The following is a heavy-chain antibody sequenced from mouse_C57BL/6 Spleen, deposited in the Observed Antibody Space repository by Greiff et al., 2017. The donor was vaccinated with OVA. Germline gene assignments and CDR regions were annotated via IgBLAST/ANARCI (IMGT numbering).Heavy chain of an antibody. Sequence: VQLQQPGAELVKPGASVKLSCKASGYTFTSYWMQWVKQRPGQGLEWIGEIDPSDSYTNYNQKFKGKATLTVDTSSSTAYMQLSSLTSEDSAVYYCARTYYDYDEDSYWGQGTLVTVSA. J-gene: IGHJ3*01. D-gene: IGHD2-4*01. V-gene: IGHV1-50*01. CDR2: IDPSDSYT. CDR1: GYTFTSYW. CDR3: ARTYYDYDEDSY.